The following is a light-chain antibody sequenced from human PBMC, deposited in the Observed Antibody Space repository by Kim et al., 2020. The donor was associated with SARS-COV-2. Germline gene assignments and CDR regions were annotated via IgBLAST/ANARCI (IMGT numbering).Light chain of an antibody. J-gene: IGKJ3*01. CDR3: QQYDRSPLT. CDR2: ATS. Sequence: EIVLTQSPGTLSLSPGERATLSCRASQSVNNNFLAWYQQKSGQAPRLLLYATSNRATGIPDRFSGSGSGTDFTLTISRLEPEDFAVYYCQQYDRSPLTFGPGTKVDIK. V-gene: IGKV3-20*01. CDR1: QSVNNNF.